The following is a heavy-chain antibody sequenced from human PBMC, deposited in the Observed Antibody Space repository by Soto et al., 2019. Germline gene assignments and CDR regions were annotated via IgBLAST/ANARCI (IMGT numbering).Heavy chain of an antibody. CDR3: ARGSGSYYQMSFDY. CDR2: IYYSGST. D-gene: IGHD3-10*01. CDR1: GGSISSSSYY. J-gene: IGHJ4*02. V-gene: IGHV4-39*01. Sequence: SETLSLTCTVSGGSISSSSYYWGWIRQPPGKGLEWIGSIYYSGSTYYNPSLKSRVTISVDTSKNQFSLKLSSVTAADTAVYYCARGSGSYYQMSFDYWGQGTLVTVSS.